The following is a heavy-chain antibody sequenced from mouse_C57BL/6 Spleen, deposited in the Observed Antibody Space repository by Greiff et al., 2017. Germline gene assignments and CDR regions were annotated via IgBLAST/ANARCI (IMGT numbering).Heavy chain of an antibody. CDR3: ARSPYYYGSSYCWCAY. CDR2: INPGSGGT. CDR1: GYAFTNYL. V-gene: IGHV1-54*01. Sequence: QVQLKQSGAELVRPGTSVKVSCKASGYAFTNYLIEWVKQRPGQGLEWIGVINPGSGGTNYNEKFKGKATLTADKSSSTAYMQLSSLTSEDSAVYFCARSPYYYGSSYCWCAYWGQGTLVTVSA. D-gene: IGHD1-1*01. J-gene: IGHJ3*01.